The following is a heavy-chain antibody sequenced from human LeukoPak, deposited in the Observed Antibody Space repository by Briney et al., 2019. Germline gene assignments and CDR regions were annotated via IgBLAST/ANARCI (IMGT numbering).Heavy chain of an antibody. CDR3: ATFPHLYYYYYGMDV. J-gene: IGHJ6*02. CDR2: FDPEDGET. V-gene: IGHV1-24*01. Sequence: ASVKVSCKVSGYTLTELSMHWVRQAPGKGLEWMGGFDPEDGETIYAQKFQGRVTMTEDTSTDTAYMELSSLRSEDTAVYYCATFPHLYYYYYGMDVWSQGTTVTVSS. CDR1: GYTLTELS.